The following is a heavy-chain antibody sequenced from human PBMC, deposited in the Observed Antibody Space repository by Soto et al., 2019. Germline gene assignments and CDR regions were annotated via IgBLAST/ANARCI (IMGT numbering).Heavy chain of an antibody. CDR2: IYYSGST. D-gene: IGHD3-16*02. J-gene: IGHJ4*02. Sequence: SETLSLTCTVSGGSISSSSYYWGWIRQPPGKGLEWIGSIYYSGSTYYNPSLKSRVTISVDTSKNQFSLKLSSVTAADTAVYYYARQEIGTSYDYIWGSYRYISTFFDYWGQGTLVTVSS. CDR3: ARQEIGTSYDYIWGSYRYISTFFDY. CDR1: GGSISSSSYY. V-gene: IGHV4-39*01.